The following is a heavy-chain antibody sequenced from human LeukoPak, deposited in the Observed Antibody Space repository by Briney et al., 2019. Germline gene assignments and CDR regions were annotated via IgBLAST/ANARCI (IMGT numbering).Heavy chain of an antibody. Sequence: ASVKVSCKVSGYTLTELSMHWVRQAPGKGLEWMGGFDPEDGETIYAQKFQGRVTMTEGTSTDTAYMELSSLRSEDTAVYYCATGYCSSTSCYGNYYYYYGMDVSGQGTTVTVSS. D-gene: IGHD2-2*01. CDR3: ATGYCSSTSCYGNYYYYYGMDV. J-gene: IGHJ6*02. V-gene: IGHV1-24*01. CDR1: GYTLTELS. CDR2: FDPEDGET.